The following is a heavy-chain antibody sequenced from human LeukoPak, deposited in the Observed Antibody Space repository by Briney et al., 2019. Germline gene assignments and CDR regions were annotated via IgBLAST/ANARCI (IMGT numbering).Heavy chain of an antibody. CDR3: ARGPYDFWSGYYLDY. CDR2: IWYDGSNK. V-gene: IGHV3-33*01. CDR1: GFTFSSYG. D-gene: IGHD3-3*01. J-gene: IGHJ4*02. Sequence: PGGSLRLSCAASGFTFSSYGMHWVRQAPGKGLEWVAVIWYDGSNKYYVDSVKGRFTISRDNSKNTLYLQMNSLRAEDTAVYYCARGPYDFWSGYYLDYWGQGTLVTVSS.